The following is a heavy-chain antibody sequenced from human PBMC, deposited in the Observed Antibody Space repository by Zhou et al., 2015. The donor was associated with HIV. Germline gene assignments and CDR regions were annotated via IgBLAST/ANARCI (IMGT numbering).Heavy chain of an antibody. CDR1: GGTFSSYA. Sequence: QVQLVQSGAEVKKPGSSVKVSCKASGGTFSSYAISWVRQAPGQGLEWMGGIIPIFGTANYAQKFQGRVTITADESTSTAYMELSSLRSEDTAVYYCARELSRRITMVRGRGHYGMDVWGQGTTVTVSS. CDR2: IIPIFGTA. J-gene: IGHJ6*02. V-gene: IGHV1-69*12. CDR3: ARELSRRITMVRGRGHYGMDV. D-gene: IGHD3-10*01.